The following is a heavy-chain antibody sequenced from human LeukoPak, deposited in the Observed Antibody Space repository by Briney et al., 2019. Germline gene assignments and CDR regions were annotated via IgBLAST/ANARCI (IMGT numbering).Heavy chain of an antibody. D-gene: IGHD4-23*01. CDR3: AGLRSTVAWASFDY. CDR2: SYFTGNP. J-gene: IGHJ4*02. V-gene: IGHV4-59*08. Sequence: SETLSLTCIVSGSISSYYWTWIRQPPGKGLEWIGHSYFTGNPNYNPSLKSRVTISVVPPKNQFSLKLTSVTAADTAVYYCAGLRSTVAWASFDYWGQGILVTVSS. CDR1: GSISSYY.